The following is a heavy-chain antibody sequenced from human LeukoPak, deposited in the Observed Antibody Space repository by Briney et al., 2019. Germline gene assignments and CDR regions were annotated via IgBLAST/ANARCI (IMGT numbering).Heavy chain of an antibody. Sequence: PSETLSLTCTVSGDSISGFYWSWIRQPPGKGLEWIGYIYYSGSTNYNPSLKSRVTISVDTSKNQFSLKLSSVTAADTAVYYCARVAAVAGTRTFDYWGQGTLVTVSS. CDR3: ARVAAVAGTRTFDY. V-gene: IGHV4-59*01. CDR1: GDSISGFY. D-gene: IGHD6-19*01. CDR2: IYYSGST. J-gene: IGHJ4*02.